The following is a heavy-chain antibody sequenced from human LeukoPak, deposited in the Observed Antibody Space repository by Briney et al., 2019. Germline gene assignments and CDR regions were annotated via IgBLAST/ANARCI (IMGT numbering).Heavy chain of an antibody. D-gene: IGHD3-10*01. CDR1: GYXFTGYY. J-gene: IGHJ4*02. CDR3: ARGYYGSGSPDN. CDR2: INPNSGGT. Sequence: ASVKVSCKSSGYXFTGYYMHWVRQAPGQGLEWLGWINPNSGGTNFAQKFQGRVTMTRDTSISTAYMELSRLRSDDTAVYYCARGYYGSGSPDNWGQGTLVTVSS. V-gene: IGHV1-2*02.